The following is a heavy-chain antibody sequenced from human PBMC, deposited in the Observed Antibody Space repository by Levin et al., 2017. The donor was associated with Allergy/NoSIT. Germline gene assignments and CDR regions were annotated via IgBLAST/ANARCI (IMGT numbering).Heavy chain of an antibody. D-gene: IGHD2/OR15-2a*01. V-gene: IGHV4-4*07. CDR3: ARGNIRGRTYTVWFDP. CDR1: GGSTSNYY. Sequence: SETLSLTCTVSGGSTSNYYGSWIRQPAGGGLEWLGRVHTSGSADYNPSLKSRVTMSIDTSRNRFSLRLTSVTAADTAVYYCARGNIRGRTYTVWFDPWGQGTLVTVPS. J-gene: IGHJ5*02. CDR2: VHTSGSA.